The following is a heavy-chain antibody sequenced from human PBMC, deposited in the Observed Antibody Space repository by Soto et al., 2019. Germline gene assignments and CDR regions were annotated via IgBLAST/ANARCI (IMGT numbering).Heavy chain of an antibody. V-gene: IGHV1-18*01. CDR3: AREGPAPYYYGMDV. CDR2: ISAYNGNT. CDR1: GYSFTTYG. J-gene: IGHJ6*02. Sequence: ASVKVSCKTSGYSFTTYGISWVRQAPGQGLEWMGWISAYNGNTNYAQKLQDRVTMTTDTSTSTAYMELRSLRSDDTAVYYCAREGPAPYYYGMDVWGQGSTVTVSS.